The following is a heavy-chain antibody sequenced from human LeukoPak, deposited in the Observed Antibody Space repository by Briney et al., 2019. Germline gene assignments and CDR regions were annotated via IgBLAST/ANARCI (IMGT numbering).Heavy chain of an antibody. J-gene: IGHJ5*02. D-gene: IGHD2-2*01. CDR3: ARLLGYCSSTSCQINWFDP. CDR1: GYTFTGYY. Sequence: GASVKVSCKASGYTFTGYYMHWVRQAPGQGLEWMGWINPNSGGTNYAQKFQGRVTMTRDTSISTAYMELSRLRSDDTAVYYCARLLGYCSSTSCQINWFDPWGQGNLVTVSS. CDR2: INPNSGGT. V-gene: IGHV1-2*02.